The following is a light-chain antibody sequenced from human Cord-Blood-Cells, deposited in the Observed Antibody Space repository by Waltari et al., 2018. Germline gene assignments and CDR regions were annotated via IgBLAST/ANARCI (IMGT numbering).Light chain of an antibody. CDR1: QCVLYSSKNKNY. V-gene: IGKV4-1*01. CDR2: WAS. CDR3: QQYYSTPYT. Sequence: DIVLTQPPDSQAVSPCERATIKGRASQCVLYSSKNKNYLAGYQQKPRQPPKLLIYWASTREYGVPDRFIGSGSGTDFTLTISSLQAEDVAVYYCQQYYSTPYTFGQGTKLEIK. J-gene: IGKJ2*01.